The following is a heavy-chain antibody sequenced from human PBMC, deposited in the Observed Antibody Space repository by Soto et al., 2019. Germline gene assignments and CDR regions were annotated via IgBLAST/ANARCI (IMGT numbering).Heavy chain of an antibody. CDR2: ISYDGSNK. V-gene: IGHV3-30-3*01. D-gene: IGHD3-22*01. CDR3: ARDRYYDNSYYYYGMDV. CDR1: GFTFSSYA. J-gene: IGHJ6*02. Sequence: PGGSLRLSCAASGFTFSSYAMHWVRQAPGKGLEWVAVISYDGSNKYYADSVKGRFTISRDNSKNTLYLQMNSLRAEDTAVYYCARDRYYDNSYYYYGMDVWGQGTTVTVSS.